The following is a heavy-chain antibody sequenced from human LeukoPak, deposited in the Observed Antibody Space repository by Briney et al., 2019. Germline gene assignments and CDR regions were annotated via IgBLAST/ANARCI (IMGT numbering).Heavy chain of an antibody. CDR3: ARVLLWFGEPSDFDC. J-gene: IGHJ4*02. D-gene: IGHD3-10*01. V-gene: IGHV3-30*04. Sequence: GGSLRLPCAASGFTFSSYAMHWVRQAPGKGLEWVAVISYDGSNKYYADSVKGRFTISRDNSKNTLYLQMNSLRAEDTAVYYCARVLLWFGEPSDFDCWGQGTLVTVSS. CDR2: ISYDGSNK. CDR1: GFTFSSYA.